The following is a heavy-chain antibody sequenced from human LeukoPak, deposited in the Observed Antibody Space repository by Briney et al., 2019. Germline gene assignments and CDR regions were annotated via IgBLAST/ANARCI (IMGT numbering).Heavy chain of an antibody. CDR2: IDWDDDK. CDR3: ARTSYYSGSGAYYYFDY. D-gene: IGHD3-10*01. Sequence: SGPTLVNPTQTLTLTCTFSGFSLRSGGMRVSWIRQPPGKALEWLARIDWDDDKFYSTSLKTRLTISKDTSKNQVVLTMANMDPVDTATYYCARTSYYSGSGAYYYFDYWGQGILVTVSS. J-gene: IGHJ4*02. V-gene: IGHV2-70*04. CDR1: GFSLRSGGMR.